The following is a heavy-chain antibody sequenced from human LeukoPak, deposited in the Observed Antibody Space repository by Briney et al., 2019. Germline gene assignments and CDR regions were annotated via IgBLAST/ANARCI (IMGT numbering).Heavy chain of an antibody. CDR1: GGSLSGYY. CDR3: ARSNGYNYRLDDFDI. J-gene: IGHJ3*02. V-gene: IGHV4-59*01. Sequence: PSETLSLTCAVYGGSLSGYYWSWIRQPPGKGLEWIGYIYYSGSTNYNPSLKSRVTISVDTSKNQFSLKLSSVTAADTAVYYCARSNGYNYRLDDFDIWGQGTMVTVSS. CDR2: IYYSGST. D-gene: IGHD5-24*01.